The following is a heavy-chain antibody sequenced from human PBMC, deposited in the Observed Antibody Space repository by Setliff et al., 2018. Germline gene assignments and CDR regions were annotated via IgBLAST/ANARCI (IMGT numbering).Heavy chain of an antibody. Sequence: ASVKVSCKTSGYNFITFGISWVRQAPGQGLEWMGWISVYNGYIVYAQKLQGRVTMTKDTSTTTVYMELSSLRSEDTAVYYCARAPLESGYYYGQGHYFDNWGQGTLVTVSS. CDR1: GYNFITFG. J-gene: IGHJ4*02. V-gene: IGHV1-18*01. D-gene: IGHD5-18*01. CDR2: ISVYNGYI. CDR3: ARAPLESGYYYGQGHYFDN.